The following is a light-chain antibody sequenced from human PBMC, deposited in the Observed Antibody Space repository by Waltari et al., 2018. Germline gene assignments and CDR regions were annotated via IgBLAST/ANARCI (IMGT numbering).Light chain of an antibody. CDR2: EVT. Sequence: QSALTQPASVSGSPGQSITISCTGTNSDIGTYDLVSWYQQHPGKAPKLLDYEVTQRPSGVSNHFPWSKSGNTASLTISGLQPEDEANYYCCSFTDTSIWVFGGGTKLTVL. CDR3: CSFTDTSIWV. V-gene: IGLV2-23*02. CDR1: NSDIGTYDL. J-gene: IGLJ3*02.